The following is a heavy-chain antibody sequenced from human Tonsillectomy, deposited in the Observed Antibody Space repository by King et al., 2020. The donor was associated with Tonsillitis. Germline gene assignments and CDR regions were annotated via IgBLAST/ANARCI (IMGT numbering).Heavy chain of an antibody. CDR1: GFTFSSYS. Sequence: VQLVESGGGLVQPGGSLRLSCAASGFTFSSYSMNWVRQAPGKGLEWVSYIRSSSYTIYYADSVKGRFTISRDNAKNSLYLQMNSLRDDDTAVYYCARYGGGSGWPLFDYWGQGTLVTVSS. CDR2: IRSSSYTI. CDR3: ARYGGGSGWPLFDY. D-gene: IGHD6-19*01. V-gene: IGHV3-48*02. J-gene: IGHJ4*02.